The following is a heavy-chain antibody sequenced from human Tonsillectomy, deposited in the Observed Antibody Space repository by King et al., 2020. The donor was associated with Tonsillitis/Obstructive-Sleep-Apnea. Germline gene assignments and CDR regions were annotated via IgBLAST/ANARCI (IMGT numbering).Heavy chain of an antibody. D-gene: IGHD4-17*01. CDR3: AILTTVTTRSYYYYYMDV. CDR2: INHSGST. CDR1: GGSFSGYY. J-gene: IGHJ6*03. Sequence: VQLQQWGAGLLKPSETLSLTCAVYGGSFSGYYWSWIRQPPGKGLEWIGEINHSGSTNYNPSLKSRVTISVETSKNQFSLKLSSVTAADTAVYYCAILTTVTTRSYYYYYMDVWGKGTTVTVSS. V-gene: IGHV4-34*02.